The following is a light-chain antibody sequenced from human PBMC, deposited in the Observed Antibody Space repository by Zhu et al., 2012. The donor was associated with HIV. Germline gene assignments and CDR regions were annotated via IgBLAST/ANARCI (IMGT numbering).Light chain of an antibody. CDR3: QQRSDRPLT. V-gene: IGKV3D-20*02. CDR1: QSVGSRY. CDR2: GTF. J-gene: IGKJ4*01. Sequence: EIELTQSPGTLSLSPGDRATLSCRASQSVGSRYLAWYQQNPGQALRLLIYGTFNRATGVPDRFSGSGSGTDFTLTISSLEPEDFALYYCQQRSDRPLTFGGGTKVEIK.